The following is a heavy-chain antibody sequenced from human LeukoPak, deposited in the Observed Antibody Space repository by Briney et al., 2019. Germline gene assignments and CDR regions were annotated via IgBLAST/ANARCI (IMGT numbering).Heavy chain of an antibody. CDR1: GYTLTDYY. J-gene: IGHJ1*01. D-gene: IGHD3-22*01. Sequence: GASVKVSCKASGYTLTDYYMHWVRQAPGQGLEWMGRINPNSGGTNYAQKFQGRVTMTRDTSISTVYMELSRLRSDDTAVYYCARVGYYESSGYYEHWGQGTLVTVSS. V-gene: IGHV1-2*06. CDR2: INPNSGGT. CDR3: ARVGYYESSGYYEH.